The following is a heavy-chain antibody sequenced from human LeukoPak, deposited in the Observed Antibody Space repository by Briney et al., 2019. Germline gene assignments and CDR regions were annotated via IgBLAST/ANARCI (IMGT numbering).Heavy chain of an antibody. D-gene: IGHD3-3*01. J-gene: IGHJ5*02. CDR3: ARHKIVITMLGVHRWFDP. Sequence: SETLSLTCAVYGGSFSGDYWSWIRQPPGKGLEWIGDINRSGRAVYNTSLKSRVIISVDTSKNQFSLKVNSMTAADTAVYYCARHKIVITMLGVHRWFDPWGQGTLVAVSS. V-gene: IGHV4-34*01. CDR2: INRSGRA. CDR1: GGSFSGDY.